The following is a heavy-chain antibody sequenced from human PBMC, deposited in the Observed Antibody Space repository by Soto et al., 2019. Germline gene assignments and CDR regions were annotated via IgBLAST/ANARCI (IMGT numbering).Heavy chain of an antibody. CDR2: IWYDGSNK. CDR3: ARPYGGNSYTFDY. D-gene: IGHD2-15*01. J-gene: IGHJ4*02. CDR1: GFTFSSYG. V-gene: IGHV3-33*01. Sequence: QVQLVESGGGVVQPGRSLRLSCAASGFTFSSYGMHWVRQAPGKGLEWVAVIWYDGSNKYYADSVKGRFTISRDNSKNTLYLQMNSLRAEDTAVYYCARPYGGNSYTFDYWGQGTLVTVSS.